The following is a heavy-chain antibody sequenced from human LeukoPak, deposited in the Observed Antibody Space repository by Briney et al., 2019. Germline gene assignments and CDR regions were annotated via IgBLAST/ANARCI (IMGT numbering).Heavy chain of an antibody. Sequence: ASVKVSCKASGDTFTNYFVHWVRQAPGQGPEWMGLIHTSGGSTTYAQKFQGRVTMTGDTSTSTVYMELSSLRSEDTAVYYCARDEQLAFRDWGQGTLVTVSP. CDR1: GDTFTNYF. V-gene: IGHV1-46*01. CDR2: IHTSGGST. J-gene: IGHJ4*02. D-gene: IGHD6-13*01. CDR3: ARDEQLAFRD.